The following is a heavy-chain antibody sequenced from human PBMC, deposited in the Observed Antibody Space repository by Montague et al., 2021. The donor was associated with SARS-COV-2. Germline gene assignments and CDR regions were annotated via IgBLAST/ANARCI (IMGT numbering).Heavy chain of an antibody. CDR2: IHYSGIT. J-gene: IGHJ4*02. V-gene: IGHV4-39*01. D-gene: IGHD2-2*01. Sequence: SETLSLTCTVSGDSISSGYFYWGWIRQPPGEGLEWVGTIHYSGITYYXPSLKSRVTISVDTSRNQFSLKLSSVTAADTAIYYCARHLAISGPAAVSDYWGQGTLVTVSS. CDR3: ARHLAISGPAAVSDY. CDR1: GDSISSGYFY.